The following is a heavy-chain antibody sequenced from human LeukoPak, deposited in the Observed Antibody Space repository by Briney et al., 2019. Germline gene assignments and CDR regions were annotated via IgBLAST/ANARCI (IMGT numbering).Heavy chain of an antibody. D-gene: IGHD5-18*01. CDR2: IYYSKNT. V-gene: IGHV4-39*01. CDR1: GGSISSSSAY. CDR3: VSPRGFSYGYFDY. J-gene: IGHJ4*02. Sequence: SETLSLTCTVSGGSISSSSAYWGWIRQPPGKGLEWIGGIYYSKNTYYNPSLKSRVTISADTSKNQFSLTLGSVSATDTAVYYCVSPRGFSYGYFDYWGQGTLVTVSS.